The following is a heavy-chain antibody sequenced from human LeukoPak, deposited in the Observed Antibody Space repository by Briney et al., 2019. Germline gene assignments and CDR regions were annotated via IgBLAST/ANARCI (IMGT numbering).Heavy chain of an antibody. Sequence: PSETLSLTCAVYSGSIIGFYHTWIRQPPGKGLEWIGEIDHSGDTNYNPSLKSRAIVSVDTSKSQFSLKLTSVTAADAAVYYCARGSPFQEWGQGTLVTVSS. V-gene: IGHV4-34*01. J-gene: IGHJ1*01. CDR2: IDHSGDT. CDR3: ARGSPFQE. CDR1: SGSIIGFY.